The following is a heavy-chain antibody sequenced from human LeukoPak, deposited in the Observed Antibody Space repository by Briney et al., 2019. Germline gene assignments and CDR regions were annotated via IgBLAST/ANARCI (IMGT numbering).Heavy chain of an antibody. Sequence: PSETLSLTCTVSGGSIRSSHWSWIRQPPGKGLEFIGYIYYSGTSNYNPSLKSRVTMSVDTSNNQFSLKLNSVAAADTAVYYCAKAAGYSTIYWFDPWGQGTLVTVSS. J-gene: IGHJ5*02. D-gene: IGHD6-13*01. V-gene: IGHV4-59*01. CDR1: GGSIRSSH. CDR3: AKAAGYSTIYWFDP. CDR2: IYYSGTS.